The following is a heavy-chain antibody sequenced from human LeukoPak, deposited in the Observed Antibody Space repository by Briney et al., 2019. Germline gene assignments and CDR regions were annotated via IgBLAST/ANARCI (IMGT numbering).Heavy chain of an antibody. CDR2: IYYSGST. CDR1: GGSISSYY. V-gene: IGHV4-59*01. CDR3: ARSPYYGGDCYTPSFDY. D-gene: IGHD2-21*02. J-gene: IGHJ4*02. Sequence: SETLSLTCTVSGGSISSYYWSWIRQPPGKGLEWIGYIYYSGSTNYNPSLKSRVTISVDTSKNQFSLKLSSVTAADTAVYYCARSPYYGGDCYTPSFDYWGQGTLVTVSS.